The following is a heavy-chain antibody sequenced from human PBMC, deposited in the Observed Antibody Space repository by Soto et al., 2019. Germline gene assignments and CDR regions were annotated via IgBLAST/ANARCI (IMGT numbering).Heavy chain of an antibody. Sequence: QVQLVESGGGVVQPGRSLRLSCAASGFTFSSYAMHWVRQAPGKGLEWVAVISYDGSNKYYADSVKGRFTISRDNSKNTLYLQMNSLRAEDTAVYYCGSSCGWYWAFDYWGQGTLVTVSS. V-gene: IGHV3-30-3*01. CDR2: ISYDGSNK. CDR1: GFTFSSYA. D-gene: IGHD6-19*01. J-gene: IGHJ4*02. CDR3: GSSCGWYWAFDY.